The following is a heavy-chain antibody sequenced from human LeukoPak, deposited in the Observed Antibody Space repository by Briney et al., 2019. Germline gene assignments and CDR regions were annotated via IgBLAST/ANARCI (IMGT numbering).Heavy chain of an antibody. CDR1: GGSVSSGSYY. V-gene: IGHV4-61*01. Sequence: PSETLSLTCTVSGGSVSSGSYYWSCIRQPPGKGLVWIGYIYYSGSTNYNPSLKSRVTISVDTSKNQLSLKLKSVTAADTAVYYCARVLAASGWYLFDYWGQGTLVTVSS. CDR2: IYYSGST. CDR3: ARVLAASGWYLFDY. J-gene: IGHJ4*02. D-gene: IGHD6-19*01.